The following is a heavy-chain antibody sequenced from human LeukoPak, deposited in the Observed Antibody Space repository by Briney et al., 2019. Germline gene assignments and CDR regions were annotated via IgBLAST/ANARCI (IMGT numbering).Heavy chain of an antibody. Sequence: PGGSLRLSCAASGFTFSDYYMSWIRQAPGKGLEWVSYISSSGSTIYYADSVKGRFTISRDNAKNSLYLQMNSLRAEGTAVYYCARVMPLYYYDSSGYFDYWGQGTLVTVSS. J-gene: IGHJ4*02. D-gene: IGHD3-22*01. CDR2: ISSSGSTI. CDR1: GFTFSDYY. CDR3: ARVMPLYYYDSSGYFDY. V-gene: IGHV3-11*01.